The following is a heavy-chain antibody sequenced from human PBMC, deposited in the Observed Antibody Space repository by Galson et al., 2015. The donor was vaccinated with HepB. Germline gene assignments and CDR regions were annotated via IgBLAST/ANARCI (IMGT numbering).Heavy chain of an antibody. Sequence: PALVKPTQTLTLTCTFSGFSLSTSGVGMGWIRQPPGEALEWLALIYWNDDKRYSPSLKSRLTVTKDTSKNQVVLTMSNMDPVDTATYFCAYSYYYHGSGSYFLFDYWGQGTLVTVSS. J-gene: IGHJ4*02. V-gene: IGHV2-5*01. CDR2: IYWNDDK. CDR3: AYSYYYHGSGSYFLFDY. CDR1: GFSLSTSGVG. D-gene: IGHD3-10*01.